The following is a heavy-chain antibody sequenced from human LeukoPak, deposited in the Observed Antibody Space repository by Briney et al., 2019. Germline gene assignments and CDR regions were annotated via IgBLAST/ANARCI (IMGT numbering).Heavy chain of an antibody. V-gene: IGHV7-4-1*02. Sequence: GSSVKVSCKASGGTFSSYAISWVRQAPGQGLEWMGWINTNTGNPTYAQGFTGRFVFSLDTSVSTAYLQISSLKAEDTAVYYCARDKYYYDSSGYTATDYWGQGTLVTVSS. CDR1: GGTFSSYA. D-gene: IGHD3-22*01. CDR2: INTNTGNP. CDR3: ARDKYYYDSSGYTATDY. J-gene: IGHJ4*02.